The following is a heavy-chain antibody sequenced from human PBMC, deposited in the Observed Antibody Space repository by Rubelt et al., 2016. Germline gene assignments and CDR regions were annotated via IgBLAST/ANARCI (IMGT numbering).Heavy chain of an antibody. J-gene: IGHJ4*02. D-gene: IGHD3-16*02. CDR2: IYHSGRP. V-gene: IGHV4-4*02. Sequence: QVQLQESGPGLVKPSGTLSLTCAVSGGSISSSNWWSWVRQPPGKGLEWIGEIYHSGRPNYNPSLKVRCTISVCTSKNQCSLKRSSVTAADTAVYYCARDSPVAEEVLSSFDYWGQGTLVTVSS. CDR1: GGSISSSNW. CDR3: ARDSPVAEEVLSSFDY.